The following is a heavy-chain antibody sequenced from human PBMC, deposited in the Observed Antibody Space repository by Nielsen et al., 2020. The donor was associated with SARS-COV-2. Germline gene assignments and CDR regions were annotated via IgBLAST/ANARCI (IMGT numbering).Heavy chain of an antibody. CDR1: GFTFSSYE. Sequence: GGSLRLSCAASGFTFSSYEMNWVRQAPGEGLEWVSYISSSGSTIYYADSVKGRFTISRDNAKNSLYLQMNSLRAEDTAVYYCARDPGHSSSSVGDWGQGTLVTVSS. V-gene: IGHV3-48*03. CDR3: ARDPGHSSSSVGD. CDR2: ISSSGSTI. J-gene: IGHJ4*02. D-gene: IGHD6-6*01.